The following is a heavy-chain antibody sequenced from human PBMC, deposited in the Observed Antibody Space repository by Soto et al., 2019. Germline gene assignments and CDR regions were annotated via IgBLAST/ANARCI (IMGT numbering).Heavy chain of an antibody. CDR3: ARSTAVAGTNWFDP. CDR2: ISAYNGNT. J-gene: IGHJ5*02. V-gene: IGHV1-18*01. D-gene: IGHD6-19*01. Sequence: ASVKVSYKASGYTFTSYGISWVRQAPGQGLEWMGWISAYNGNTNYAQKLQGRVTMTTDTSTSTAYMELRSLRSDDTAVYYCARSTAVAGTNWFDPWGQGTLVTVSS. CDR1: GYTFTSYG.